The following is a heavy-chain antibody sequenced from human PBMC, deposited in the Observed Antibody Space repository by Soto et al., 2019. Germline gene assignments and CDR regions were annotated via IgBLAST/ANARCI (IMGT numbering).Heavy chain of an antibody. CDR3: ARDIFGTTVAYNWFDP. CDR2: IYYSGST. D-gene: IGHD4-4*01. V-gene: IGHV4-59*01. J-gene: IGHJ5*02. CDR1: GGSISSYY. Sequence: TLSLTCTVSGGSISSYYWSWIRQPPGKGLEWIGYIYYSGSTNYNPSLKSRVTISVDTSKNQFSLKLSSVTAADTAVYYCARDIFGTTVAYNWFDPWGQGTLVTVSS.